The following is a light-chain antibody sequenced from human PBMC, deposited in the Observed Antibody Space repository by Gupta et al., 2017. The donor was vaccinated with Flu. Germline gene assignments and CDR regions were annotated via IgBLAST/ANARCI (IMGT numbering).Light chain of an antibody. CDR3: QQDYSAPWT. CDR2: WAS. V-gene: IGKV4-1*01. CDR1: QSVLYSSNNENH. J-gene: IGKJ1*01. Sequence: DIVMTQSPDSLAVSLGERATINCKSSQSVLYSSNNENHLAWYQQKPGQSPKRLIYWASIRESGVPDRFSGSGSGTDFTLTISSLQAEDVAVDDCQQDYSAPWTFGQGTKVEIE.